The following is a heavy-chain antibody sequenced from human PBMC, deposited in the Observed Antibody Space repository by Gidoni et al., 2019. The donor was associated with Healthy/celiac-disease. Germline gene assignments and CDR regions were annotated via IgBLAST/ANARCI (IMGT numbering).Heavy chain of an antibody. CDR3: ASLSQGSWVTTFNY. CDR2: ISSSSSYI. V-gene: IGHV3-21*01. CDR1: GFTFSSYS. D-gene: IGHD2-15*01. J-gene: IGHJ4*02. Sequence: EVQLVESGGGLVKPGGSLRLSCAASGFTFSSYSMNWVRQAPGKGLEWFSSISSSSSYIYYADSVKGRFTISRDNAKNSLYLQMNSLRAEDTAVYYCASLSQGSWVTTFNYWGQGTLVTVSS.